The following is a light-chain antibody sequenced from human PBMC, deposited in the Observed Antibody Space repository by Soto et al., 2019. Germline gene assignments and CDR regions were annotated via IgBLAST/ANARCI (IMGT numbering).Light chain of an antibody. V-gene: IGLV1-51*01. CDR3: GTYDSSLRDGV. CDR2: DNN. J-gene: IGLJ1*01. CDR1: SSNIENYY. Sequence: QSVLTQPPSVSAAPGQKVTISCSGSSSNIENYYVSWYQQLPGTAPKLLIYDNNKRPSGIPDRFSDSKSGTSATLDITGLQTGDEADYYCGTYDSSLRDGVFGTGTKVTVL.